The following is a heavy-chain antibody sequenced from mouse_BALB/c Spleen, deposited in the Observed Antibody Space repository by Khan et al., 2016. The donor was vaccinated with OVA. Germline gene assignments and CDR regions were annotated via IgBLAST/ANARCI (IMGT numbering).Heavy chain of an antibody. CDR3: ARTARIKY. Sequence: VQLKQAGPGLVKPSQSLSLTCTVTGYSITSGYGWNWIRQFPGNKLEWMGYISYSGSTNYNPSLKSRISITRDTSTDQFFLQLISVTTDDTATYYCARTARIKYWGQGTTLTVSS. J-gene: IGHJ2*01. CDR2: ISYSGST. CDR1: GYSITSGYG. D-gene: IGHD1-2*01. V-gene: IGHV3-2*02.